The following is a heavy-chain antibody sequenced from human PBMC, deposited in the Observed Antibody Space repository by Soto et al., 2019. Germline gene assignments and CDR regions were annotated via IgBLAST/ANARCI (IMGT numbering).Heavy chain of an antibody. J-gene: IGHJ5*01. CDR2: IDPSDSDT. V-gene: IGHV5-10-1*01. Sequence: SLNNSSQGSGYTFTTYWIPWARQMRGRVLEWMVGIDPSDSDTNYTPSFPGHVTISADKSPNTAYLEWRSLKASDSAIDYCASPRQEYADRAYDSWGQGTLVTVSS. CDR1: GYTFTTYW. D-gene: IGHD2-8*01. CDR3: ASPRQEYADRAYDS.